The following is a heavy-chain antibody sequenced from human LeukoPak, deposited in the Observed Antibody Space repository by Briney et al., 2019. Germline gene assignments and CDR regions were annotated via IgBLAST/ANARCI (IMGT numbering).Heavy chain of an antibody. CDR2: IKQDGSEK. D-gene: IGHD6-19*01. CDR3: AKSMTLQWRGFFDL. V-gene: IGHV3-7*03. J-gene: IGHJ2*01. CDR1: GFTFSNYG. Sequence: GGSLRLSCAASGFTFSNYGMSWVRQAPGKGLEWVASIKQDGSEKFYVDSVKGRFTISRDNSKNTLYLQKNSLRADDTAIYYCAKSMTLQWRGFFDLWGRGTHVTVSS.